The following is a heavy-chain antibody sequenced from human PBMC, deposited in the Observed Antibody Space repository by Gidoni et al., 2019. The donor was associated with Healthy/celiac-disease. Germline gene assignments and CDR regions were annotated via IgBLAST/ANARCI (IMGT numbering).Heavy chain of an antibody. CDR2: ISGSAGST. J-gene: IGHJ4*02. V-gene: IGHV3-23*01. Sequence: EVQLLESGGGLVQPGGSLRLSCAASGFTFRSYVMNWVGQAPGKGLEGVSGISGSAGSTYYADSVKGRFTISRDNSKKTLYLQMNSLRAEDTAVYYCAKETQRGYTYDYWGRGTLVTVSS. CDR1: GFTFRSYV. CDR3: AKETQRGYTYDY. D-gene: IGHD1-1*01.